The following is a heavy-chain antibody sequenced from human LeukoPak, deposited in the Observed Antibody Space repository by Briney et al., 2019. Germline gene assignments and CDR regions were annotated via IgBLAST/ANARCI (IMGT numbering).Heavy chain of an antibody. CDR1: GGTFSSYA. Sequence: GASVKVSCKASGGTFSSYAISWVRQAPGQGLEWMGGIIPIFGTANYAQRFQGRVTITADKSTSTAYMELSSLRSEDTAVYYCARDLSSSWYHQFDYWGQGTLVTVSS. CDR2: IIPIFGTA. CDR3: ARDLSSSWYHQFDY. J-gene: IGHJ4*02. D-gene: IGHD6-13*01. V-gene: IGHV1-69*06.